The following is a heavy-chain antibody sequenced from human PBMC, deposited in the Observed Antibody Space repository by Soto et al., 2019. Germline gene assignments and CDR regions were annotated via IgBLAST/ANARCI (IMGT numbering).Heavy chain of an antibody. J-gene: IGHJ3*02. Sequence: QVQLQQWGAGLLKPSETLSLTCAVYGGFVSSGSYYWSWIRQPPGKGLEWIGEMSHSGGTHFNPSLTSRVTIPVDTSKNQFSLKMSSVTAADTALYYCARVERGTATTVVAAFDIWGPGAMVTVSS. CDR3: ARVERGTATTVVAAFDI. D-gene: IGHD1-1*01. V-gene: IGHV4-34*01. CDR1: GGFVSSGSYY. CDR2: MSHSGGT.